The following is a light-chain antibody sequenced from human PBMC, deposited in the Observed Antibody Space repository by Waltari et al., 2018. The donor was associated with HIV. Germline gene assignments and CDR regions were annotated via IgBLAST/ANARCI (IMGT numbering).Light chain of an antibody. CDR1: SSNIVARFD. CDR2: GN. J-gene: IGLJ2*01. Sequence: QSVLTQPPSVSGAPGQTVTISCTGSSSNIVARFDVHWYQQIPGTAPKLLMNGNNRTSRVPNRFSRSQSVTSASIDIAGLQAGEDADYYCQTYDSSLSGSVVFGGGTKLTVL. V-gene: IGLV1-40*01. CDR3: QTYDSSLSGSVV.